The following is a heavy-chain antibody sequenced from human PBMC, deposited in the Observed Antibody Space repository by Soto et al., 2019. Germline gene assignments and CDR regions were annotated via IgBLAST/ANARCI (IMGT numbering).Heavy chain of an antibody. J-gene: IGHJ6*02. CDR2: IWYDGSNK. D-gene: IGHD6-19*01. V-gene: IGHV3-33*01. CDR1: GFTFSSYG. Sequence: GGSLRLSCAASGFTFSSYGKHWVRQAPGKGLEWVAVIWYDGSNKYYADSVKGRFTISRDNSKNTLYLQMNSLRAEDTAVYYCARGYSSGWYNYYYGIDVWGQGTTVTSP. CDR3: ARGYSSGWYNYYYGIDV.